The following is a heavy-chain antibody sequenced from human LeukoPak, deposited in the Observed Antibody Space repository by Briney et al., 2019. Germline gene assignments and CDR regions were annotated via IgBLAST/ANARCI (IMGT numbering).Heavy chain of an antibody. CDR1: GGSISGGGYY. CDR2: IYYSGST. J-gene: IGHJ4*02. V-gene: IGHV4-31*03. D-gene: IGHD6-13*01. Sequence: PSETLSLTCTVSGGSISGGGYYWSWIRQHPGKGLEWVGYIYYSGSTYYNPSLKSRVTISVDTSKNQFSLKLSSVTAADTAVYYCARAAAGTNDYWGQGTLVTVSS. CDR3: ARAAAGTNDY.